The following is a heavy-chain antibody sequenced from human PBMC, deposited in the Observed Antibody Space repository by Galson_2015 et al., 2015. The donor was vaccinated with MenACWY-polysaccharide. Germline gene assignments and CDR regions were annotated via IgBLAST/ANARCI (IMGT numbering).Heavy chain of an antibody. Sequence: SLRLSCRGSGLTFSRSGMGWVRQAPGKGLEWVSGLSPTTGNTYYADSVRGRFTISRDNSKNTLYLQMDSLRAEDTALYYCAKGAAHYGSGNYYDYWGQGTQVTVSS. V-gene: IGHV3-23*01. CDR3: AKGAAHYGSGNYYDY. D-gene: IGHD3-10*01. CDR2: LSPTTGNT. J-gene: IGHJ4*02. CDR1: GLTFSRSG.